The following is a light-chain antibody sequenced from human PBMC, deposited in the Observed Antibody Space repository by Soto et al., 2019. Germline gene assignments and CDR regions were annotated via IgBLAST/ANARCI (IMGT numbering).Light chain of an antibody. V-gene: IGKV3-15*01. J-gene: IGKJ4*01. Sequence: EIVMTHSPATLSVSPGQRSTLSCRASPSASRILAWYQQKPGQAPRLLIYGASTRATGIQARFSGSGSGTEFTLTIRSLQSADFAVYSCQQYNKWPPLTFGGGTKVDI. CDR2: GAS. CDR3: QQYNKWPPLT. CDR1: PSASRI.